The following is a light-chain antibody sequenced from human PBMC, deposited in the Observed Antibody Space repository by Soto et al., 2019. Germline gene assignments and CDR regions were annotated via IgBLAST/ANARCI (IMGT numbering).Light chain of an antibody. CDR1: QSVSSN. Sequence: EIVMTQSTATQSVSPGERATLSCRASQSVSSNLAWYQQKPGQAPRLLIYGASTRATGIPARFSGSGSGTEFTLTISSLQSEDFAVYYCQHYNNWPQTFGQGTKVDIK. V-gene: IGKV3-15*01. CDR3: QHYNNWPQT. CDR2: GAS. J-gene: IGKJ1*01.